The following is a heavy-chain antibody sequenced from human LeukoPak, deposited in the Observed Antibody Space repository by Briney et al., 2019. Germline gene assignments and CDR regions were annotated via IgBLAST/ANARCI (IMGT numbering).Heavy chain of an antibody. D-gene: IGHD6-6*01. CDR1: GYFISSGYY. V-gene: IGHV4-38-2*02. J-gene: IGHJ4*02. CDR2: MYHSGST. Sequence: PSETLSLTCTVSGYFISSGYYWGWIRQPPGKGLEWIGSMYHSGSTYYNPSLKSRVTISVDTSKNQFSLKLTSVTAADTAVYYCARGEQLDYWGQGTLVTVSS. CDR3: ARGEQLDY.